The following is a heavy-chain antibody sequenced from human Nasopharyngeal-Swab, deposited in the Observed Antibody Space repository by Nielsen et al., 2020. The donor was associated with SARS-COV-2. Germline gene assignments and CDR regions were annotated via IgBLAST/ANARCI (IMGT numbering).Heavy chain of an antibody. Sequence: ASVKASGRASGGTLNCYDMHWVRQAPGQRLEWTGWNNPNSGGTNYAQKFQGWVTMTRDTSISTAYMELSRLRSDDTAVYYCARDLVADYALTVRGNYYYGMDVWGQGTTVTVSS. D-gene: IGHD4/OR15-4a*01. CDR3: ARDLVADYALTVRGNYYYGMDV. CDR2: NNPNSGGT. V-gene: IGHV1-2*04. CDR1: GGTLNCYD. J-gene: IGHJ6*02.